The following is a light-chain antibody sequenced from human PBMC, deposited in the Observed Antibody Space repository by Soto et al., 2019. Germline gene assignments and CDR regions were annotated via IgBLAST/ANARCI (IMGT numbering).Light chain of an antibody. V-gene: IGKV3-20*01. CDR1: QSISDT. CDR3: QQYGTSPIT. J-gene: IGKJ5*01. CDR2: GAS. Sequence: EIVMTQSPATLSVSPGGRATLSCRASQSISDTLAWYQQKPGQAPRLLIYGASRRATGFPARFSGSGSGADFTLTISRLEPEDFAVYSCQQYGTSPITFGQGTRLEIK.